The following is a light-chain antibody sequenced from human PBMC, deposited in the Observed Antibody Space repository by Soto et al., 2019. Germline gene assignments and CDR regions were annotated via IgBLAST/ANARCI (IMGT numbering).Light chain of an antibody. CDR3: SSYTSSKTLL. CDR2: DVF. Sequence: QSALTQPASVSGSPGQSITISCTGTSSDVGGYNYVAWYQQYPGKAPKLMIYDVFNRPSGVSNRFSASKSGNTASLTISGLQAEDEADYYCSSYTSSKTLLFGGGTKLTIL. V-gene: IGLV2-14*01. J-gene: IGLJ2*01. CDR1: SSDVGGYNY.